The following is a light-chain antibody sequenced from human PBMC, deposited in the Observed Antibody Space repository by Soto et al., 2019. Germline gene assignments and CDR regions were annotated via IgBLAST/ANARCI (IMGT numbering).Light chain of an antibody. Sequence: VLMRSRGTLSLSKGEGATLSCRASQSISGNYLAWYQQKPGQAPRLLIYGASNRATGIPERFSGSGSGTDFTLTISRLEPQDSAIYYCQQYVISVTFGQGTRLEIK. CDR1: QSISGNY. CDR3: QQYVISVT. J-gene: IGKJ5*01. V-gene: IGKV3-20*01. CDR2: GAS.